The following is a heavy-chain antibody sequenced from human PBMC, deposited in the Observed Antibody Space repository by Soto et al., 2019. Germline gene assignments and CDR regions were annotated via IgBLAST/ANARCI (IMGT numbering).Heavy chain of an antibody. J-gene: IGHJ4*02. CDR3: ARGSSAEFDYIWGSYRSGLIDY. Sequence: ASVKVSCKASGGTFSSYDINWVRQATGQGLEWMGWMNPNSGNTGYAQKFQGRVTMTRNTSISTAYMELSSLRSEDTAVYYCARGSSAEFDYIWGSYRSGLIDYWGQGTLVTVSS. CDR1: GGTFSSYD. D-gene: IGHD3-16*02. CDR2: MNPNSGNT. V-gene: IGHV1-8*02.